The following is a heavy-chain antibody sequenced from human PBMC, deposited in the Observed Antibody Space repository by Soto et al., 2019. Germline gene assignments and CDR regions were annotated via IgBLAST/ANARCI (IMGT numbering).Heavy chain of an antibody. CDR3: AREKVDYYDSSGYYYVSRPADAFDI. J-gene: IGHJ3*02. Sequence: SSVKVSFKSSGYTFTGYYMHWVRQAPGQGLEWMGWINPNSGGTNYAQKFQGWVTMTRDTSISTAYMELSRLRSDDTAVYYCAREKVDYYDSSGYYYVSRPADAFDIWGQGTMVTVSS. V-gene: IGHV1-2*04. CDR1: GYTFTGYY. CDR2: INPNSGGT. D-gene: IGHD3-22*01.